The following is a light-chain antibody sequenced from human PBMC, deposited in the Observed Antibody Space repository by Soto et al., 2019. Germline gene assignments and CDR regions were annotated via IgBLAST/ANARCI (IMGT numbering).Light chain of an antibody. CDR1: QSVSSSY. V-gene: IGKV3-20*01. Sequence: EIVLTQSPGTLSLSTGERATLSCRASQSVSSSYLAWYQQKPGQAPRLLIYGASSRATGIPDRFSGSGSGTDFTLTISRLEPEDFAVYYCQQYGSSPQVTFGQVTRLEIK. CDR3: QQYGSSPQVT. J-gene: IGKJ5*01. CDR2: GAS.